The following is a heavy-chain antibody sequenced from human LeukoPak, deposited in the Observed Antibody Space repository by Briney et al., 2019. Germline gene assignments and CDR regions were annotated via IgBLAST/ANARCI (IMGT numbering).Heavy chain of an antibody. V-gene: IGHV3-30*02. CDR3: ARALADSRGYYLGIDY. J-gene: IGHJ4*02. D-gene: IGHD3-22*01. Sequence: GGSLRLSCAASGFTFSSYGMSWVRQAPGKGLEWVAFIRYDGSTKYYADSLKGRLTISRDNAKKSLYLQMNSLRPDDTALYHCARALADSRGYYLGIDYWGQGTLVTVSS. CDR1: GFTFSSYG. CDR2: IRYDGSTK.